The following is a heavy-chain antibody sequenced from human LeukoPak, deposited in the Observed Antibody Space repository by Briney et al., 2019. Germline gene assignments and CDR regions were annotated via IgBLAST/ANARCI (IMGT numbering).Heavy chain of an antibody. CDR2: INPNSGGT. V-gene: IGHV1-2*02. CDR3: ARSKASIVVVPAAIDY. Sequence: GASVKVSCKASGYTFTGYYMHWGRQAPGQGLEWMGWINPNSGGTNYAQKFQGRVTMTRDTSISTAYMELSRLRSDDTAVYYCARSKASIVVVPAAIDYWGQGTLVTVSS. CDR1: GYTFTGYY. D-gene: IGHD2-2*01. J-gene: IGHJ4*02.